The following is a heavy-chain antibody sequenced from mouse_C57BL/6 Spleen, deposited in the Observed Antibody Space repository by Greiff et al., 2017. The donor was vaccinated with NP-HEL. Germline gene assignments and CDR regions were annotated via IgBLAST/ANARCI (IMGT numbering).Heavy chain of an antibody. J-gene: IGHJ4*01. CDR1: GYAFSSSW. D-gene: IGHD2-5*01. CDR2: IYPGDGDT. CDR3: AREDQAYYSNYDYYAMDY. V-gene: IGHV1-82*01. Sequence: VQLQQSGPELVKPGASVKISCKASGYAFSSSWMNWVKQRPGKGLEWIGRIYPGDGDTNYNGKFKGKATLTADKSSSTAYMQLSSLTSEDSAVYFCAREDQAYYSNYDYYAMDYWGQGTSVTVSS.